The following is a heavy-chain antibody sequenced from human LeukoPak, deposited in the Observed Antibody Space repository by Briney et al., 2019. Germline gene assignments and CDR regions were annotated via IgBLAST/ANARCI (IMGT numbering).Heavy chain of an antibody. D-gene: IGHD3-3*01. CDR1: GFTVNSNY. CDR3: AKSRSAYPRVDGFDM. V-gene: IGHV3-53*01. CDR2: IYSGGRT. Sequence: GGSLRLSCAASGFTVNSNYMNWVRQAPGKGLEWVSVIYSGGRTYYADSVKGRFTISRDNSKSTLYLQMNSLRAEDTALYYCAKSRSAYPRVDGFDMWGQGTMVTVSS. J-gene: IGHJ3*02.